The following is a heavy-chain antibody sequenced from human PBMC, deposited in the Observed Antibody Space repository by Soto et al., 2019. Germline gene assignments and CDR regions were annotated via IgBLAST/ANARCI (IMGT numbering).Heavy chain of an antibody. J-gene: IGHJ6*02. CDR3: ARGVVVPAPRAYYYYGMDV. CDR1: GGTFSSYA. Sequence: QVQLVQSGAEVKKPGSSVKVSCKASGGTFSSYAISWLRQAPGQGLEWMGGIIPIFGTANYAQKFQGRVTITADESTSTAYMELSSLRSEDTAVYYCARGVVVPAPRAYYYYGMDVWGQGTTVTVSS. CDR2: IIPIFGTA. V-gene: IGHV1-69*01. D-gene: IGHD2-2*01.